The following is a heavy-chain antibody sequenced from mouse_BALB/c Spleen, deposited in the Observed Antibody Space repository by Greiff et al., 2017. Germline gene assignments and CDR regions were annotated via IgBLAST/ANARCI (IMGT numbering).Heavy chain of an antibody. Sequence: AASGFDFSRYWMSWVRQAPGKGLEWIGEINPDSSTINYTPSLKDKFIISRDNAKNTLYLQMSKVRSEDTALYYCARDFYYYGSSRYFDVWGAGTTVTVSS. D-gene: IGHD1-1*01. CDR2: INPDSSTI. V-gene: IGHV4-1*02. CDR1: GFDFSRYW. CDR3: ARDFYYYGSSRYFDV. J-gene: IGHJ1*01.